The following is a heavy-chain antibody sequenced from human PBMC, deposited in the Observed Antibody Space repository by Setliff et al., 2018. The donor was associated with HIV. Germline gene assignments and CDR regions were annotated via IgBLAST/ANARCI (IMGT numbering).Heavy chain of an antibody. V-gene: IGHV1-2*02. CDR2: INPNDGGT. J-gene: IGHJ4*02. CDR3: AREVKGDDFPFDN. Sequence: ASVKVSCKASGYTFTGYYIHWIRQAPGRGFQWLGWINPNDGGTKVAQQFQGRVTITRDTSISTAFMHLSGLRSDDTAMYYCAREVKGDDFPFDNWGRGTLVTVSS. CDR1: GYTFTGYY. D-gene: IGHD3-3*01.